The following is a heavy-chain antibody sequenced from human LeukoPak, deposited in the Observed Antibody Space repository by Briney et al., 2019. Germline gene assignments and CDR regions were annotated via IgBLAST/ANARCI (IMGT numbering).Heavy chain of an antibody. CDR2: IYYSGST. V-gene: IGHV4-30-4*08. CDR3: ARDREAAAGWFDP. J-gene: IGHJ5*02. Sequence: LRLSCAASGFTFSSYAMSWVRQPPGKGLEWIGYIYYSGSTYYNPSLKSRVTISVDTSKNQFSLKLSSVTAADTAVYYCARDREAAAGWFDPWGQGTLVTVSS. D-gene: IGHD6-13*01. CDR1: GFTFSSYA.